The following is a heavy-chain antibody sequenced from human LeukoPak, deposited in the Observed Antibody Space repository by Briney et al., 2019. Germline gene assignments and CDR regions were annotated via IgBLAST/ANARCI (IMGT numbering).Heavy chain of an antibody. V-gene: IGHV3-30*03. CDR2: ISYDGSNK. J-gene: IGHJ4*02. CDR3: ATTMVRGVNDY. D-gene: IGHD3-10*01. Sequence: PGGSLRLSCAASGFTFSSYGMHWVRQAPGMGLPLVAVISYDGSNKYYADSVKGRFTISRDNSKNTLYLQMNSLRAEDTAVYYCATTMVRGVNDYWGQGTLVTVSS. CDR1: GFTFSSYG.